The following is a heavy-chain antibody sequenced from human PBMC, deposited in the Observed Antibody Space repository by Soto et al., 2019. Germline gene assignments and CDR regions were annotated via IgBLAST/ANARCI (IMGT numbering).Heavy chain of an antibody. CDR1: GGPFRSYA. V-gene: IGHV1-69*13. CDR3: ATSGRDRYNAHFDY. Sequence: PAKVSCKASGGPFRSYAINWTRQAPRQGLEWIGGLFPIFDTSRYAQRFQGRVTITADESTTYMELSSLRAEDTAIYYCATSGRDRYNAHFDYWGHGTLVTVSS. D-gene: IGHD1-1*01. CDR2: LFPIFDTS. J-gene: IGHJ4*01.